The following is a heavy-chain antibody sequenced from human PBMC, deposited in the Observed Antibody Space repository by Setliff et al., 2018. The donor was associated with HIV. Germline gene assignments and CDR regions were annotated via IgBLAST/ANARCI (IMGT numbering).Heavy chain of an antibody. Sequence: GGSLRLSCAASGFTFSSYAMSWVRQAPGKGLEWGSGISGSDGSTYYADSVKGRFTISRDNSKNTLFLQMNSLRAEDTAVYYCARDFVSRAPWSGYGYWGQGTLVTV. D-gene: IGHD3-3*01. J-gene: IGHJ4*02. CDR3: ARDFVSRAPWSGYGY. CDR1: GFTFSSYA. CDR2: ISGSDGST. V-gene: IGHV3-23*01.